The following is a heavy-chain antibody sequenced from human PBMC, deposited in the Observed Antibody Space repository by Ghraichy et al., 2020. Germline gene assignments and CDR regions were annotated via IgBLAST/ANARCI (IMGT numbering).Heavy chain of an antibody. CDR2: IYYSGST. V-gene: IGHV4-59*01. J-gene: IGHJ5*02. CDR1: GGSISSYY. CDR3: AREVRYGAFGQSNWFDP. Sequence: SETLSLTCTVSGGSISSYYWSWIRQPPGKGLEWIGYIYYSGSTNYNPSLKSRVTISVDTSKNQFSLKLSSVTAADTAVYYCAREVRYGAFGQSNWFDPWGQGTLVTVSS. D-gene: IGHD4/OR15-4a*01.